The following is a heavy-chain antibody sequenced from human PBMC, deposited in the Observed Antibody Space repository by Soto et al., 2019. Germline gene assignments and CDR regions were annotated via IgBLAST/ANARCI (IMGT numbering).Heavy chain of an antibody. CDR3: TTGGRSP. Sequence: GGSLRLSCAASGLTFSNAWMNWARQAPGKGLEWVARIKSKTDGGTTDYAAPVKDRFTISRDDSKNTLYLQMTSLKTEDTAVYYCTTGGRSPWGQGTLVTVSS. V-gene: IGHV3-15*01. J-gene: IGHJ5*02. D-gene: IGHD3-16*01. CDR1: GLTFSNAW. CDR2: IKSKTDGGTT.